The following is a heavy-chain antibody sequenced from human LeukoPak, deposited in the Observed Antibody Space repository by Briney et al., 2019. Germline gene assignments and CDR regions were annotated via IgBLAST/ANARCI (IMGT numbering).Heavy chain of an antibody. V-gene: IGHV5-51*01. CDR1: GYSFTGYW. Sequence: GESLKISCKGSGYSFTGYWIGWVRQMPGKGLEWMGIIYPGDSDTRYSPSFQGQVTISADKSISTAYLQWSSLKASDTAMYYCARHHGVEDYYDSSGPYFDYWGQGTLVTVSS. CDR3: ARHHGVEDYYDSSGPYFDY. J-gene: IGHJ4*02. D-gene: IGHD3-22*01. CDR2: IYPGDSDT.